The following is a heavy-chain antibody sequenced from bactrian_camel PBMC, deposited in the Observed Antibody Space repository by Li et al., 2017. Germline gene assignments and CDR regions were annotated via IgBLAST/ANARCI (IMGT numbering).Heavy chain of an antibody. J-gene: IGHJ4*01. V-gene: IGHV3S1*01. Sequence: HVQLVESGGGLVQPGGSLRLSCAASGFTFSSNWMYWVRQAPGKGLEWVSTISHDSKITAYEDDVNGRFTISRDNAKNMLYLQLNNLKAEDTAMYYCRADGRPDAAVSSPPPSKGTQVTVS. CDR1: GFTFSSNW. CDR2: ISHDSKIT. D-gene: IGHD1*01.